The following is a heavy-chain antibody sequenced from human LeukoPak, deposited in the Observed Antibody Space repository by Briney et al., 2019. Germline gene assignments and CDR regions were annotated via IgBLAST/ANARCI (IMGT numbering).Heavy chain of an antibody. Sequence: PGGSLRLSCAASGFTFSSYSMNWVRQAPGKGLEWVSSISSSSSFIYYADSVKGRFTISRDNAKNSLYLQMNSLRAEDTAVYYCAELGITMIGGVWGKGTTVTISS. V-gene: IGHV3-21*01. CDR2: ISSSSSFI. CDR3: AELGITMIGGV. J-gene: IGHJ6*04. CDR1: GFTFSSYS. D-gene: IGHD3-10*02.